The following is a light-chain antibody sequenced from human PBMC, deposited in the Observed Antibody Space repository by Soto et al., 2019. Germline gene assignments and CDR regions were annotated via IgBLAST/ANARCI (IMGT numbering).Light chain of an antibody. Sequence: DIQMTQSPSTLSASVGDRVTITCRASQIISSWLAWYQQKPGNAPKLLMYDVSSLESGVPSRFSGSGSGTEFTLTISGLQLDDFATYYCQQYNSYSLTFGGGTKVDIK. V-gene: IGKV1-5*01. CDR2: DVS. CDR1: QIISSW. J-gene: IGKJ4*01. CDR3: QQYNSYSLT.